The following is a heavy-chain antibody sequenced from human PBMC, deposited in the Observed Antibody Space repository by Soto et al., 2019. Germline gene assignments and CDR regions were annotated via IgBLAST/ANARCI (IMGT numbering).Heavy chain of an antibody. J-gene: IGHJ2*01. CDR2: IIPIFGTA. CDR3: ARVQGSSWYGGFVRYWYFDL. Sequence: QVQLVQSGAEVKKPGSSVKVSCKASGGTFSSYAISWVRQAPGQGLEWMGGIIPIFGTANYAQKFQGRVTITADESTSTANMELSSLRSEDTAVYYCARVQGSSWYGGFVRYWYFDLWGRGTLVTVSS. V-gene: IGHV1-69*12. D-gene: IGHD6-13*01. CDR1: GGTFSSYA.